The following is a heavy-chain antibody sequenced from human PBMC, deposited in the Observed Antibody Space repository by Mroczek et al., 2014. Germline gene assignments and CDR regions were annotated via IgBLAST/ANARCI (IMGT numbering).Heavy chain of an antibody. CDR3: AHRLSSGWRTVYYFDY. D-gene: IGHD6-19*01. Sequence: QVTLKESGPTLVKPTQTLTLTCTFSGFSLSTSGVGVGWIRQPPGKALEWLALIYWNDDKRYSPSLKSRLTITKDTSKNQVVLTMTNMDPVDTATYYCAHRLSSGWRTVYYFDYWGQGTLVTVSS. J-gene: IGHJ4*02. CDR1: GFSLSTSGVG. CDR2: IYWNDDK. V-gene: IGHV2-5*01.